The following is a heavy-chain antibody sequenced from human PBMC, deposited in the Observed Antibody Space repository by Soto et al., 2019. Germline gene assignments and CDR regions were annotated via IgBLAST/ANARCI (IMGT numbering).Heavy chain of an antibody. V-gene: IGHV3-53*04. D-gene: IGHD2-15*01. Sequence: PGGSLRLSCAASGFTVSSNYMSWVRQAPGKGLEWVSVIYSGGSTYYADSVKGRFTISRHNSKNTLYLQMNSLRAEDTAVYYCASGVDPYCSGGSCYHGDAFDIWGQGTMVTVPS. CDR3: ASGVDPYCSGGSCYHGDAFDI. CDR2: IYSGGST. CDR1: GFTVSSNY. J-gene: IGHJ3*02.